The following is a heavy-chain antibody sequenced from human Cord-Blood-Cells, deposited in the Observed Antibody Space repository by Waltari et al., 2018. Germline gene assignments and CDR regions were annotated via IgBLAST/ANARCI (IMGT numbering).Heavy chain of an antibody. CDR1: GYTFTGYY. Sequence: QVQLVQSGAAVKKPGASVKVSCTASGYTFTGYYMHWVRPAPAQGLEWMGWINPNSGGTNYAQKFQGRVTMTRDTSISTAYMELSRLRSDDTAVYYCAREGCTNGVCWVNAFDIWGQGTMVTVSS. D-gene: IGHD2-8*01. V-gene: IGHV1-2*02. J-gene: IGHJ3*02. CDR3: AREGCTNGVCWVNAFDI. CDR2: INPNSGGT.